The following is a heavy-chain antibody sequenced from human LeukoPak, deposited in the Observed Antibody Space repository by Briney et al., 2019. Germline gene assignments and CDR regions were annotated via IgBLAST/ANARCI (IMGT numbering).Heavy chain of an antibody. CDR1: GFPYRSYR. V-gene: IGHV3-21*01. D-gene: IGHD4-17*01. Sequence: KPGGPLTLSCAASGFPYRSYRMKGPRHAPGKGVEWVSSISISSSYIYYADAVKGRFTISRDNAKNSLYLQMNSLRAEDTAVYYCARERPSYGPRVRGAFDFWGQGTMVTVSS. J-gene: IGHJ3*01. CDR3: ARERPSYGPRVRGAFDF. CDR2: ISISSSYI.